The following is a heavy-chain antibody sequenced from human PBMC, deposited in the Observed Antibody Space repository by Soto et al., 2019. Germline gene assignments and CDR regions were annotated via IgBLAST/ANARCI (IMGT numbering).Heavy chain of an antibody. J-gene: IGHJ4*02. CDR1: GGSISSYY. Sequence: TVSGGSISSYYWSWIRQPPGKGLEWIGYIYYSGSTNYNPSLKSRVTISVDTSKNQFSLKLSSVTAADTAVYYCARGRQQLPTYWGRGTLVTVSS. V-gene: IGHV4-59*01. CDR2: IYYSGST. D-gene: IGHD6-13*01. CDR3: ARGRQQLPTY.